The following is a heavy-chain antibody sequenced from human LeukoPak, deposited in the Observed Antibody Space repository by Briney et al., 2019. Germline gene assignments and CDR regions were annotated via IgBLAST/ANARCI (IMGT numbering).Heavy chain of an antibody. CDR1: GFTFSSYA. CDR2: ISGSGGST. D-gene: IGHD3-22*01. Sequence: GGSLRLSCAASGFTFSSYAMSWVRQAPGKGLEWVSAISGSGGSTYYADSAKGRFTISRDNSKNTLYLQMNRLRAEDTAVYYCAKGGGAYYSDSSTYSAPFEHWGQGTLVTVSS. CDR3: AKGGGAYYSDSSTYSAPFEH. V-gene: IGHV3-23*01. J-gene: IGHJ4*02.